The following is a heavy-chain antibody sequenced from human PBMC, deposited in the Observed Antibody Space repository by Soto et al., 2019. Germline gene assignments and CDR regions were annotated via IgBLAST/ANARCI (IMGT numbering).Heavy chain of an antibody. V-gene: IGHV4-39*01. Sequence: QLQLQESGPGLVKPSETLSLTCTVSGGSISSSSYYWGWIRQPPGKGLEWIGSIYYSGSTYYNPSLKSRVTISVDTSKNQFSLKLSSVAAADTAVYYCASDNGSYSRDYWGQGTLVTVSS. J-gene: IGHJ4*02. CDR3: ASDNGSYSRDY. D-gene: IGHD1-26*01. CDR1: GGSISSSSYY. CDR2: IYYSGST.